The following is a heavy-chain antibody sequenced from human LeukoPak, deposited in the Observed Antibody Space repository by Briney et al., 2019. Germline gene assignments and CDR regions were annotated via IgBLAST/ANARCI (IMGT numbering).Heavy chain of an antibody. Sequence: SETLSLTCTVSGGSISSYYWSWIRQPPGKGLEWIGYIYYSGSTNYNPSLKSRVTISVDTSKNQFSLKLSSVTAADTAVYYCARGGPDCSGGSCYPYFDYWGQGTLVTVSS. D-gene: IGHD2-15*01. CDR2: IYYSGST. J-gene: IGHJ4*02. CDR1: GGSISSYY. V-gene: IGHV4-59*01. CDR3: ARGGPDCSGGSCYPYFDY.